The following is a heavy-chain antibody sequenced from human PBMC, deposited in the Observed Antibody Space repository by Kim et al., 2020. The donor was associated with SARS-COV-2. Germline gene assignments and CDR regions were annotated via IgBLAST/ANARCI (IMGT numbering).Heavy chain of an antibody. CDR2: ISAYNGNT. D-gene: IGHD3-16*02. V-gene: IGHV1-18*01. CDR3: ARWPVIRKYYYYYYGMDV. CDR1: GYTFTSYG. J-gene: IGHJ6*02. Sequence: ASVKVSCKASGYTFTSYGISWVRQAPGQGLEWMGWISAYNGNTNYAQKLQGRVTMTTDTSTSTAYMELRSLRSDDTAVYYCARWPVIRKYYYYYYGMDVWGQGTTVTVSS.